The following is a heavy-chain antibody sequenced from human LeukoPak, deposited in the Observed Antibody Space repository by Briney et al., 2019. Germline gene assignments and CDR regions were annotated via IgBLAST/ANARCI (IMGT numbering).Heavy chain of an antibody. CDR3: ARFYGIVGALDV. V-gene: IGHV4-59*01. CDR2: IYYSGST. D-gene: IGHD1-26*01. CDR1: GGSISSYY. Sequence: SETLSLTCTVSGGSISSYYWSWIRQPPGKGLEWIGYIYYSGSTNYNPSLKSRVTISVDTSKNQFSLKLSSVTAADTAVYYCARFYGIVGALDVWGKGTTVTVSS. J-gene: IGHJ6*04.